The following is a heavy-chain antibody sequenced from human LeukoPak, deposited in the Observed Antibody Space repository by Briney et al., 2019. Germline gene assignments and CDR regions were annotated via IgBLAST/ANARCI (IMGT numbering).Heavy chain of an antibody. CDR1: GFTFDDYA. D-gene: IGHD6-13*01. CDR3: AKDIFTGIAAAGAIDY. J-gene: IGHJ4*02. V-gene: IGHV3-9*01. Sequence: GGSLRLSCAASGFTFDDYAMHWVRQAPGKGLEWVSGISWNSGSIGYADSVKGRFTISRDNAKNSLYLQMNSLRAEDTALYYCAKDIFTGIAAAGAIDYWGQGTLVAVSS. CDR2: ISWNSGSI.